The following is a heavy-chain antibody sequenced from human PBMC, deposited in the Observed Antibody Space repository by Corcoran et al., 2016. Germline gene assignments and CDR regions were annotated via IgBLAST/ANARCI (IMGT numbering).Heavy chain of an antibody. D-gene: IGHD3-9*01. J-gene: IGHJ4*02. CDR2: IYPGDSDT. CDR1: GYSFTSYW. Sequence: EVQLVQSGAEVKKPGESLKISCKGSGYSFTSYWIGWVRQMPGKGLEWMGIIYPGDSDTRYSPSFQGQVTISADKSSSTAYMQGSSLKASDTAMYHCARPPPGRYPPYYVDDWGQGTLVTVHS. V-gene: IGHV5-51*01. CDR3: ARPPPGRYPPYYVDD.